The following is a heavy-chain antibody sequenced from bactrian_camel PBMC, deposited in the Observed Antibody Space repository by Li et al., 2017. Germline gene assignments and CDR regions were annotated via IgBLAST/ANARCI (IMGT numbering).Heavy chain of an antibody. J-gene: IGHJ4*01. CDR3: AAEDQAPWDMGWTCNYNS. CDR1: ESTYRSIC. Sequence: QLVESGGGSVQAGGSLTLSCTASESTYRSICMAWSRQAPGSQRETVATVDSNGVTKVAGSVKGRFTLSKDNAKNTLYLRMDNLKPEDTALYTCAAEDQAPWDMGWTCNYNSWGQGTQVTVS. D-gene: IGHD3*01. V-gene: IGHV3S53*01. CDR2: VDSNGVT.